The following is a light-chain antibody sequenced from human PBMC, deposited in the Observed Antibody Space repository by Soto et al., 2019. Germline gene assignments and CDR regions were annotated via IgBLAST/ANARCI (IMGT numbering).Light chain of an antibody. CDR1: QSVSNNY. CDR3: QQYGSSGT. CDR2: GAS. V-gene: IGKV3-20*01. Sequence: EIVLTQSPGTLSLSPGERATLSCRASQSVSNNYLAWYQQKPGQATRLLIYGASIRATGIPDRFSGSGSGTDFPLTISRLEPEDFAVYYCQQYGSSGTFGQGTKVDIK. J-gene: IGKJ1*01.